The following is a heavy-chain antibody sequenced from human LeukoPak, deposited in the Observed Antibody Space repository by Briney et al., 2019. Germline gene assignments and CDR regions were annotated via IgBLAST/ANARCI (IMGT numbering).Heavy chain of an antibody. CDR3: AKELDTMFFDY. J-gene: IGHJ4*02. CDR2: AGWAGGTT. V-gene: IGHV3-43*01. CDR1: GFNFHRYT. D-gene: IGHD3-10*02. Sequence: GGSLRLSCATSGFNFHRYTIHWVCQAPGKGLEWVSLAGWAGGTTYYSDSVRGRFTISRDSGRHSVYLQMNSLTTDDTAFYFCAKELDTMFFDYWGQGALVTVSS.